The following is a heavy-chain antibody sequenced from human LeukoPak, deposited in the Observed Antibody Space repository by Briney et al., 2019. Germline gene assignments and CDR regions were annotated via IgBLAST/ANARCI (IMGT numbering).Heavy chain of an antibody. CDR1: GYSFTSYW. J-gene: IGHJ4*02. V-gene: IGHV5-51*01. Sequence: GESLKISCKDSGYSFTSYWIGWVRQMPGKGLEWMGIIYPGDSDTRYSPSFQGQVTISADKSISTAYLQWSSLKASDTAMYYCARRRGYSYGTYYFDYWGQGTLVTVSS. CDR3: ARRRGYSYGTYYFDY. D-gene: IGHD5-18*01. CDR2: IYPGDSDT.